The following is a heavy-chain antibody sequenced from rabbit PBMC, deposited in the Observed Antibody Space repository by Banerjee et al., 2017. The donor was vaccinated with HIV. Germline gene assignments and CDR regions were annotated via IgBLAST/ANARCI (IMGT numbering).Heavy chain of an antibody. J-gene: IGHJ4*01. D-gene: IGHD4-1*01. Sequence: QEQLVESGGGLVQPEGSLTLTCTTSRFSFSSRYYMCWVRQAPGKGLEWIACINTSSGNTVYASWAKGRFTISKTSSTTVTLQMTSLTAADTSTYFCARGVSTSGRGYGLWGPGTLVTVS. CDR1: RFSFSSRYY. V-gene: IGHV1S45*01. CDR3: ARGVSTSGRGYGL. CDR2: INTSSGNT.